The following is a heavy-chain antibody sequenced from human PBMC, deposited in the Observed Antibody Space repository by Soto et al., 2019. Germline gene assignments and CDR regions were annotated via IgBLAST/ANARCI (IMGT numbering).Heavy chain of an antibody. CDR2: ISGSGGST. CDR3: AKVIAAAGWYYFDY. V-gene: IGHV3-23*01. CDR1: GFTFSSYA. D-gene: IGHD6-13*01. Sequence: GGSLRLSCAASGFTFSSYAMSWVRQAPGKGLEWVSAISGSGGSTYYADSVKGRFTISRDNSKNTLYLQMDSLRAEDTAVYYCAKVIAAAGWYYFDYWGQGTLVTVSS. J-gene: IGHJ4*02.